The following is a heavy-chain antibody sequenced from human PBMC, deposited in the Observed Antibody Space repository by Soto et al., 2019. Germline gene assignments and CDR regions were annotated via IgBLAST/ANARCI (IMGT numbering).Heavy chain of an antibody. J-gene: IGHJ6*02. CDR3: ARDDGVDPNYYYYGMDV. D-gene: IGHD2-15*01. V-gene: IGHV1-69*01. Sequence: QVQLVQSGAEVKKPGSSVRVSCKASGGTFSTYGVNWVRQAPGQGLECMGGIISMSASPYYAQKFQGRVTISADESTSTVYMDLTSLRSEDTAVYYCARDDGVDPNYYYYGMDVWGQGTTVTVSS. CDR1: GGTFSTYG. CDR2: IISMSASP.